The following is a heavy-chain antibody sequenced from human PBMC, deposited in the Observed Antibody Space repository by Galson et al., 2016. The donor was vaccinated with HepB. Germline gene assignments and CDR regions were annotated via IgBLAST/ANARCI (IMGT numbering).Heavy chain of an antibody. CDR2: MHHSGTG. Sequence: SETLSLTCSVSGVSITSYYWSWIRQPPGKGLEWIGYMHHSGTGNYNPSLKSRVTISLDTSKNQFSLKLSSVTAADTAVYYCARWRTLLWFGEFYNWFDPWGQGTLVTVSS. V-gene: IGHV4-59*01. CDR1: GVSITSYY. D-gene: IGHD3-10*01. J-gene: IGHJ5*02. CDR3: ARWRTLLWFGEFYNWFDP.